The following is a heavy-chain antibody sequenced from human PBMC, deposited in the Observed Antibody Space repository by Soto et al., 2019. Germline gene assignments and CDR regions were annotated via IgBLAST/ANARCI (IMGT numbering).Heavy chain of an antibody. CDR3: ARSRSHWLASDS. V-gene: IGHV3-21*01. J-gene: IGHJ4*02. D-gene: IGHD6-19*01. Sequence: EVQLAESGGGLIQPGGSLRLSCATSGFTFSRYWIHWVRQAPGKGLEWVSFISSSASYIYYADSVKGRFTVSRDNAKKSLNLQMNSLRAEDTAVYYCARSRSHWLASDSWGQGTLVTVSA. CDR2: ISSSASYI. CDR1: GFTFSRYW.